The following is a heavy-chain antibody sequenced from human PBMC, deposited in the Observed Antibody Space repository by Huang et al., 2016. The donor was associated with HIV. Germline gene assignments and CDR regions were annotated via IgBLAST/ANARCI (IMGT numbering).Heavy chain of an antibody. J-gene: IGHJ4*02. CDR1: GGSFSGYY. V-gene: IGHV4-34*02. CDR2: INHSGNT. CDR3: ARRYNSRRDY. D-gene: IGHD3-22*01. Sequence: QVQLEQWGAGLLKASETLSLTCAVYGGSFSGYYWNWLRQAPGKGLEGVGEINHSGNTNYNPALKSRVNRSVDTSKSQFSLYLTSLSAADTGTYFCARRYNSRRDYWGRGTLVTVHS.